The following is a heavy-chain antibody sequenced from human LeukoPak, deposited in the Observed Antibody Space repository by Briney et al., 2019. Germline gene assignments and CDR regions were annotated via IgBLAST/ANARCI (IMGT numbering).Heavy chain of an antibody. CDR3: ARAPRLLTGFDI. D-gene: IGHD2-15*01. Sequence: ASVKVSCKASGYTFTSYDINWVRQATGQGLEWMGWMNPNSGNTGYAQKFQGRVTMTRNTSISTAYMELSSLRSEDTAVYYCARAPRLLTGFDIWGRGTLVTVSS. CDR1: GYTFTSYD. J-gene: IGHJ2*01. CDR2: MNPNSGNT. V-gene: IGHV1-8*01.